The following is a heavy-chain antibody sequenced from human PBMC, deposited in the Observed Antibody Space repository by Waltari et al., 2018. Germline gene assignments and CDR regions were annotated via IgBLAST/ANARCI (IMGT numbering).Heavy chain of an antibody. CDR3: AREAYDSSGYHYYMDV. Sequence: QLQLQESGPGLVKPSETLSLTCTVSGGSISSSSYYWGWIRQHPGKGLESIGSSFYSGSTYYDPSLKSRVTISVDTSKNQFSLKLSSVTAADTAVYYCAREAYDSSGYHYYMDVWGKGTTVTISS. J-gene: IGHJ6*03. CDR1: GGSISSSSYY. CDR2: SFYSGST. D-gene: IGHD3-22*01. V-gene: IGHV4-39*07.